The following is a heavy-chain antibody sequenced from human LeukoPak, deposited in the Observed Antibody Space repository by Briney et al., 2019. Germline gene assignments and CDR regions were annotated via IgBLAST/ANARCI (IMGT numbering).Heavy chain of an antibody. J-gene: IGHJ3*02. CDR2: IKQDGSEK. V-gene: IGHV3-7*04. D-gene: IGHD2-2*01. CDR1: GFTFSSYW. Sequence: PGGSLRLSCAASGFTFSSYWMSWVRQAPGKGLEWVANIKQDGSEKYYVDSVKGRFTISRDNAKNSLYLQMNSLRAEDMAVYYCARGYCSSTNCYAGAFDIWGQGTMVTVSS. CDR3: ARGYCSSTNCYAGAFDI.